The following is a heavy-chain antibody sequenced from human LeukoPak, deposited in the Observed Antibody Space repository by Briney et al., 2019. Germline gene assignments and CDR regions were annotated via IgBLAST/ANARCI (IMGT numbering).Heavy chain of an antibody. V-gene: IGHV3-74*01. D-gene: IGHD4-23*01. CDR1: GFTFSSYW. J-gene: IGHJ5*02. Sequence: PGGSLRLSCAASGFTFSSYWMHWVRQAPGKGLVWVSRINSDGSSTSYADSVKGRFTISRDNAKNSLDLQMNSLRVEDTALYYCARGGSGNSNWFDPWGQGTLVTVSS. CDR2: INSDGSST. CDR3: ARGGSGNSNWFDP.